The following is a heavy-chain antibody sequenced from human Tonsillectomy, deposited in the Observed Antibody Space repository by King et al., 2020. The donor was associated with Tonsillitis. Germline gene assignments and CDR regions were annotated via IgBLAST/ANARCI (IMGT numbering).Heavy chain of an antibody. CDR3: ARDTYYYDSSGSTG. J-gene: IGHJ4*02. V-gene: IGHV4-61*01. CDR1: GGSVSSGSYY. Sequence: QLQESGPGLVKPSETLSLTCTVSGGSVSSGSYYWSWIRQPPGKGLEWIGYIYYSGSTNYNPSLKSRVTISVDPSTNQFSLKLSSVTAADTAVYYCARDTYYYDSSGSTGWGQGTLVTVSS. CDR2: IYYSGST. D-gene: IGHD3-22*01.